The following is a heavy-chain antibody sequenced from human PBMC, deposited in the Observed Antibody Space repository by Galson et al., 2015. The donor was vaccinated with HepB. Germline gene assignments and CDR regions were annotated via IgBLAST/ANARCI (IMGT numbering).Heavy chain of an antibody. Sequence: SLRLSCAASGFTFSSYAMSWVRQAPGKGLEWVAVISYDGSNKYYADSVKGRFTISRDNSKNTLYLQMNSLRAEDTAVYYWARPGRDGYNYDYGMDVWGQGTTVTVSS. J-gene: IGHJ6*02. D-gene: IGHD5-24*01. CDR2: ISYDGSNK. CDR1: GFTFSSYA. CDR3: ARPGRDGYNYDYGMDV. V-gene: IGHV3-30*04.